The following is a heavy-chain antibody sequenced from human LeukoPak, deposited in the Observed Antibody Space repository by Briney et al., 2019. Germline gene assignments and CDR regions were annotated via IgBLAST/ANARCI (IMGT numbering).Heavy chain of an antibody. CDR1: GFPFSDRY. V-gene: IGHV3-11*04. D-gene: IGHD7-27*01. Sequence: GRSLRLSCAAAGFPFSDRYMSSLRQAPGKGMEWVAYISPNGDIIHYADSVRGRFTICRDHAKNSLDLQVNSLRAEDTAIYYCARETGWVFDAWGQGTLVTVAS. CDR2: ISPNGDII. CDR3: ARETGWVFDA. J-gene: IGHJ4*02.